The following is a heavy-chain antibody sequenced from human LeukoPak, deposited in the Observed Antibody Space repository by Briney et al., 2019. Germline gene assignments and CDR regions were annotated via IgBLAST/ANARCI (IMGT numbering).Heavy chain of an antibody. J-gene: IGHJ4*02. V-gene: IGHV3-30*02. CDR2: IRYDGSNK. CDR1: GFTFSSYA. D-gene: IGHD6-13*01. CDR3: AKDLFNTAAGDY. Sequence: PGGSLRLSCAASGFTFSSYAMSWVRQAPGKGLEWGAFIRYDGSNKYYADSVKGRFTISRDNSKNTLYLQMNSLRAEDTAVYYCAKDLFNTAAGDYWGQGTLVTVSS.